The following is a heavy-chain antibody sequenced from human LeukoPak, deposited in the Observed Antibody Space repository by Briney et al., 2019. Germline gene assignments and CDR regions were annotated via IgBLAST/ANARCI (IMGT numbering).Heavy chain of an antibody. CDR1: GGTFSSYA. CDR3: ARRAGIVGATTTGWAFDI. CDR2: IIPIFGTA. D-gene: IGHD1-26*01. V-gene: IGHV1-69*05. Sequence: ASVKVSCTASGGTFSSYAISWVRQAPGQGLEWMGGIIPIFGTANYAQKFQGRVTITTDESTSTAYMELSSLRSEDTAVDYCARRAGIVGATTTGWAFDIWGQGTMVTVSS. J-gene: IGHJ3*02.